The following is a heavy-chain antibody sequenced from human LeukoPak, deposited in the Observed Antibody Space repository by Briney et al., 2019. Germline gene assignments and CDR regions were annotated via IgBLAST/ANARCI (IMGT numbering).Heavy chain of an antibody. CDR3: ARLRRGNYFDY. V-gene: IGHV4-59*08. J-gene: IGHJ4*02. CDR2: IYHSGST. CDR1: GGSISSYY. Sequence: SGTLSLTCTVSGGSISSYYWSWIRQPPGKGLEWIGYIYHSGSTNYNPSLKSRVTISVDTSKNQFSLKLSSVTAADTAVYYCARLRRGNYFDYWGQGTLVTV.